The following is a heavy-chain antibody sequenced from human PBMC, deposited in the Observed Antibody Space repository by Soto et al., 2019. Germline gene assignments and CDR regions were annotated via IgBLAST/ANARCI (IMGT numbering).Heavy chain of an antibody. D-gene: IGHD4-4*01. CDR2: ISYDGSNK. V-gene: IGHV3-30*18. CDR1: GFTFSSYG. Sequence: PGGSLRLSCAASGFTFSSYGMHWVRQAPGKGLEWVAVISYDGSNKYYADSVKGRFTISRDNSKNTLYLQMNSLRAEDTAVYYCAKSTTVTTGNAPPNFDYWGQGTLVTVSS. CDR3: AKSTTVTTGNAPPNFDY. J-gene: IGHJ4*02.